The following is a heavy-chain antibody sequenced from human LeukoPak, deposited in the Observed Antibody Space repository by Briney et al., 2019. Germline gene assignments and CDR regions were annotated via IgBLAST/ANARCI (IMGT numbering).Heavy chain of an antibody. V-gene: IGHV3-30*18. D-gene: IGHD3-3*01. CDR2: ISYDGSNK. Sequence: GGSLRLSCAASGFTFSSYGMHSVRQAPGKGLEWVAVISYDGSNKYYADSVKGRFTISRDNSKNTLYLQMNSLRAEDTAVYYCAKSSRRVLRFLVDLDYWGQGTLVTVSS. CDR1: GFTFSSYG. CDR3: AKSSRRVLRFLVDLDY. J-gene: IGHJ4*02.